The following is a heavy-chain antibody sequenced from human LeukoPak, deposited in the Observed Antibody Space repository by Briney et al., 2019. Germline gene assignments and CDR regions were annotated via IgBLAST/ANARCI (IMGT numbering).Heavy chain of an antibody. V-gene: IGHV3-33*01. D-gene: IGHD6-19*01. CDR3: ARVNGWSFDY. CDR1: GFTSSSHG. J-gene: IGHJ4*02. CDR2: IWYDGSKK. Sequence: GGSLGLSCAASGFTSSSHGMHWVRQAPGKGLEGVAVIWYDGSKKLYVDSVKGRFTISRDDSKSTVNLQMNSLTAEDTAVYYCARVNGWSFDYWGQGTLVTVSS.